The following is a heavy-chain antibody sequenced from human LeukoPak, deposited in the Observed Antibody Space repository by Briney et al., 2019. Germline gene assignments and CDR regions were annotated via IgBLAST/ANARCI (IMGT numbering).Heavy chain of an antibody. CDR1: GGSISSTNYY. V-gene: IGHV4-39*07. Sequence: SETLSLTCTVSGGSISSTNYYWGWIRQPPGKGLEWIGSIYYSGSTYYNPSLKSRLTISLDTSKNQFSLRLSSVTAADTAFYYCARRYNWNDRWDWGQGALVTVSP. CDR2: IYYSGST. J-gene: IGHJ4*02. CDR3: ARRYNWNDRWD. D-gene: IGHD1-1*01.